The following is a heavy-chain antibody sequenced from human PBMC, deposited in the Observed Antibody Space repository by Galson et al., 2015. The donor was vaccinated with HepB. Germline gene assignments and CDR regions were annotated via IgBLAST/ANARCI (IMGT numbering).Heavy chain of an antibody. J-gene: IGHJ4*02. CDR3: ARGLSIFDSRGYRNDY. CDR2: TLYDGSNK. V-gene: IGHV3-30*04. CDR1: GFTFSNYA. D-gene: IGHD3-22*01. Sequence: SLRLSCAASGFTFSNYAMHWVRQAPGKGLEWVAFTLYDGSNKYYADSVKGRFSISRDNSENTLYLQMNSLRAEDTAVYYCARGLSIFDSRGYRNDYWGQGTLVTVSS.